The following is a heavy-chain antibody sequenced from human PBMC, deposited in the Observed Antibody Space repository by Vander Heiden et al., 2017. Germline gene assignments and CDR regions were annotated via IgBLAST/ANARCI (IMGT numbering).Heavy chain of an antibody. D-gene: IGHD3-10*01. CDR2: ISYDGSNK. Sequence: QVQLVESGGGVVQPGRSLRLSCAASGFTFSSYGMHWVRQAPGKGLEWVAVISYDGSNKYYADSVKGRVTISRDNSKNTLYLQMNSLRAEDTAVYYCAKDLDYYGSGRSHEAFDYWGQGTLVTVSS. CDR1: GFTFSSYG. V-gene: IGHV3-30*18. CDR3: AKDLDYYGSGRSHEAFDY. J-gene: IGHJ4*02.